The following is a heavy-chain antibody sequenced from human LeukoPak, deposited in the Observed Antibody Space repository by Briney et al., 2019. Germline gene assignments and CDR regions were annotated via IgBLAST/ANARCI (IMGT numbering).Heavy chain of an antibody. CDR1: GYTFTSYY. CDR2: INPSGGST. J-gene: IGHJ4*02. D-gene: IGHD2-2*01. Sequence: ASVKVSCKASGYTFTSYYMHWVRQAPGQGLEWMGIINPSGGSTSYAQKFQGRVTMTRDTSTSTVYMELSSLRSEDTAIYFCARRFSYAADFDYWGQGTLVTVSS. V-gene: IGHV1-46*01. CDR3: ARRFSYAADFDY.